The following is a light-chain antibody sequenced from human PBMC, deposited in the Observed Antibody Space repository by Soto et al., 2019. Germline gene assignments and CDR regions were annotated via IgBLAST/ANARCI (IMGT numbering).Light chain of an antibody. CDR1: QGISSY. CDR3: QQDSKYRGT. J-gene: IGKJ1*01. Sequence: AIRMTQSPSSLSASIGDRVTITCRASQGISSYLAWYQQKPGKTPKLLIYAASTLQSGVPSRFSGSGSGTDFTLTISCLRSEDFATYYCQQDSKYRGTVGQGTKVDIK. V-gene: IGKV1-8*01. CDR2: AAS.